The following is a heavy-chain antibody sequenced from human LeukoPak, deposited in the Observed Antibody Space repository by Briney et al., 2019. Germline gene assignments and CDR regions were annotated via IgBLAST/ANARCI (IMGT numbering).Heavy chain of an antibody. V-gene: IGHV4-34*01. CDR3: ARHRLIRDISPGDYFDY. Sequence: SETLSLTCAVYGGSFSGYYWSWIRQPPGKGLEWIGEINHSGSTNYNPSLKSRVTISVDTSKNQFSLKLRSVTAADTAVYFGARHRLIRDISPGDYFDYWGQGALVTVSS. CDR1: GGSFSGYY. CDR2: INHSGST. J-gene: IGHJ4*02. D-gene: IGHD3-9*01.